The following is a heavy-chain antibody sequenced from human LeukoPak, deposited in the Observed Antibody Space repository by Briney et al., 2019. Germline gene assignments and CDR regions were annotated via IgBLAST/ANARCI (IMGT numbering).Heavy chain of an antibody. CDR3: AGQVVVVAATDWFDP. CDR2: ISWNSGSI. J-gene: IGHJ5*02. Sequence: GGSLRLSCAASGFTFDDYAMHWVRQAPGKSLEWVSGISWNSGSIGYADSVKGRFTISRDNAKNSLYLQMNSLRAEDTALYYCAGQVVVVAATDWFDPWGQGTLVTVSS. D-gene: IGHD2-15*01. CDR1: GFTFDDYA. V-gene: IGHV3-9*01.